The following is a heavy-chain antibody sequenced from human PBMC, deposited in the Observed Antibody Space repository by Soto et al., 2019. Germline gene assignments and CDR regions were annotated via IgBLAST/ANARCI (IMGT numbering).Heavy chain of an antibody. Sequence: QVQLQQWGAEVLKPSETLSLTCVVNGGSFSGYYWSWIRQSPGKGLEWIGEINDSGSTDSNPSLESRVTISVDMSKNQFSLNLKSVPAADSAVYHCARGRSSVPDRRGIGYYGLDVWGQGTTVTVSS. D-gene: IGHD6-6*01. J-gene: IGHJ6*02. CDR1: GGSFSGYY. V-gene: IGHV4-34*01. CDR2: INDSGST. CDR3: ARGRSSVPDRRGIGYYGLDV.